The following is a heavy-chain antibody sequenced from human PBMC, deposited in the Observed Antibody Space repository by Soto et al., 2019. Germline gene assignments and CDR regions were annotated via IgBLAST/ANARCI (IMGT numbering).Heavy chain of an antibody. Sequence: SETLSLTCAVSGGSISSSNWWSWVRQPPGKGLEWIGEIYHSGSTNYNPYLKSRVTKSVDKSKNQFSLKLSSVTAADTAIYYCASLNFDILTGYYAFDLWGQGTMVTVSS. CDR2: IYHSGST. V-gene: IGHV4-4*02. D-gene: IGHD3-9*01. CDR3: ASLNFDILTGYYAFDL. J-gene: IGHJ3*01. CDR1: GGSISSSNW.